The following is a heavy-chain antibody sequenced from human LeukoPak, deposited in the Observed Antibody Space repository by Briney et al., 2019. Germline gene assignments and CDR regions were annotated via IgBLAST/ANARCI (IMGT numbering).Heavy chain of an antibody. CDR2: IYYSGST. D-gene: IGHD5-18*01. CDR1: GASFSDYY. J-gene: IGHJ6*03. CDR3: ARRRKGYSPTMDV. Sequence: SETLSLTCAVYGASFSDYYWSWIRQPPGKGLEWIGYIYYSGSTNYNPSLKSRVTISVDTSKNQFSLKLSSVTAADTAVYYCARRRKGYSPTMDVWGKGTTVTVSS. V-gene: IGHV4-59*01.